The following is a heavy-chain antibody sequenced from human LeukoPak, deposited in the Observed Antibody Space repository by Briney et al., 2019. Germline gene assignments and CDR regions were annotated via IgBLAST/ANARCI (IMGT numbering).Heavy chain of an antibody. Sequence: GGSLRLSCAASGFTFSSYAMSWVRQAPGKGLEGVSAISGSGGSTYYADSVKGRFTISRDNSKNTLYLQMNSLRAEDTAVYYCAKELGISYSGYDWAHDAFDIWGQGTMVTVSS. J-gene: IGHJ3*02. CDR2: ISGSGGST. CDR3: AKELGISYSGYDWAHDAFDI. CDR1: GFTFSSYA. D-gene: IGHD5-12*01. V-gene: IGHV3-23*01.